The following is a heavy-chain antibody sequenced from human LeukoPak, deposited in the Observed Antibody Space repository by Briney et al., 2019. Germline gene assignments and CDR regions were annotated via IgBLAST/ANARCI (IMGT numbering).Heavy chain of an antibody. J-gene: IGHJ4*02. V-gene: IGHV4-61*08. Sequence: SETLSLTCTVSGDSITSSDYYWGWIRQPPGKGLEWTGYIYYSGSTNYNPSLKGRVTISVDTSKNQFTLKLSSVTAADTAVYYCARGRYGWLPFDYWGQGTLVTVSS. CDR2: IYYSGST. CDR3: ARGRYGWLPFDY. D-gene: IGHD3-16*01. CDR1: GDSITSSDYY.